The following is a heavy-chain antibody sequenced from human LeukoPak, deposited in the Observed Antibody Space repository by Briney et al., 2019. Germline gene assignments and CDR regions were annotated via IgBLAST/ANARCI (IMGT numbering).Heavy chain of an antibody. J-gene: IGHJ4*02. V-gene: IGHV1-69*05. CDR1: GGTFSSYS. CDR3: ARDRSSGWYSDY. D-gene: IGHD6-19*01. CDR2: IIPIFGTA. Sequence: SVKVSCKASGGTFSSYSISWVRQAPGQGLEWMGRIIPIFGTANYAQKFQGRVTITTDESTSTAYMELSSLRSEDTAVYYCARDRSSGWYSDYWGQGTLVTVSS.